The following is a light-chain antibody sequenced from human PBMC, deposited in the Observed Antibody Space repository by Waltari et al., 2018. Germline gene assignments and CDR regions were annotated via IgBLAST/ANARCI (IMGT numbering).Light chain of an antibody. Sequence: YPSHNKTYLAWYQHKPGQPTKILIYWASNRGSGGPDRFSGSGSGTDFTLSISGLQAEDVASYFGLKYLHTPRTFGQGTKVEIK. CDR2: WAS. J-gene: IGKJ1*01. V-gene: IGKV4-1*01. CDR3: LKYLHTPRT. CDR1: YPSHNKTY.